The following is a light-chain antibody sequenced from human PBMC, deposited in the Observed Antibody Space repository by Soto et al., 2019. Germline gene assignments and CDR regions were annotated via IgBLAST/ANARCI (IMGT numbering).Light chain of an antibody. Sequence: EIVLTQSPGTLSLSPGERATLSCRASQSVSSSYLAWYQQKPGQAPRLLIYGASSRATCIPDRFSGSGSGPDFTLTISILEPEHFAVYYCQPYGSSPPITFGPGTKVD. CDR3: QPYGSSPPIT. CDR1: QSVSSSY. V-gene: IGKV3-20*01. CDR2: GAS. J-gene: IGKJ3*01.